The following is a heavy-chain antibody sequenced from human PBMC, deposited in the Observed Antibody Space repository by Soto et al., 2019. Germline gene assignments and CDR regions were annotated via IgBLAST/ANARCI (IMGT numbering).Heavy chain of an antibody. CDR1: GFAFSTYA. D-gene: IGHD6-13*01. CDR3: AKVTKRAAAGRYEYYKYGMDV. CDR2: ISGSGGSS. J-gene: IGHJ6*02. V-gene: IGHV3-23*01. Sequence: LRLSCAASGFAFSTYAMTWVRQAPGKGLEWVSVISGSGGSSYYADSVKGRFTISRDNSKDTLFLQMNGLRAEDTAVYYCAKVTKRAAAGRYEYYKYGMDVSGQGTKVTVSS.